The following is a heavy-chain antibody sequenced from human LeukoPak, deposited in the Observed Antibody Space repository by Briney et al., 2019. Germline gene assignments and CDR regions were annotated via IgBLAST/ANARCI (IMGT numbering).Heavy chain of an antibody. V-gene: IGHV1-3*01. CDR2: INAGNGDT. CDR3: ARDRDRFTIFGAPIARFYYDMDV. CDR1: GYTFTTYP. Sequence: ASVKVSCETSGYTFTTYPMHWVRQAPGQKLEWMGWINAGNGDTKYSQKFQGRVTITRDTSASTAYMELSSLRSEDTAVYYCARDRDRFTIFGAPIARFYYDMDVWGQGTTVTVSS. D-gene: IGHD3-3*01. J-gene: IGHJ6*02.